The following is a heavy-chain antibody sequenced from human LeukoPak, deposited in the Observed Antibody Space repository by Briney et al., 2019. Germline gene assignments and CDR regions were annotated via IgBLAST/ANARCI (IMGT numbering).Heavy chain of an antibody. CDR1: GFTFSDYQ. J-gene: IGHJ4*02. Sequence: PGGSLRLSCAASGFTFSDYQMSWIRQTPGKGLEWVSYISRSGSTIYYADSVKGRFTISRDNAKNSLYLQMNSLRAEDTAVYYCAREATGDDFDYWGQGTLVTVSS. CDR2: ISRSGSTI. D-gene: IGHD3-10*01. CDR3: AREATGDDFDY. V-gene: IGHV3-11*04.